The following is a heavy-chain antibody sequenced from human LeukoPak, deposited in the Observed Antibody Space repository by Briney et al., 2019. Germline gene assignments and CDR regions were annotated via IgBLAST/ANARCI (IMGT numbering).Heavy chain of an antibody. J-gene: IGHJ4*02. V-gene: IGHV3-53*01. CDR1: GFTVITND. CDR2: LYSDGSK. Sequence: GGSLRLSCAASGFTVITNDMNWVRQAPGKGLEWVSVLYSDGSKKYTDSVQGRFTISRDNTQNTLYIEMKSLSPDGTAVYYCARGVEPLAANTLAYWGQGTLVTVSS. D-gene: IGHD1-14*01. CDR3: ARGVEPLAANTLAY.